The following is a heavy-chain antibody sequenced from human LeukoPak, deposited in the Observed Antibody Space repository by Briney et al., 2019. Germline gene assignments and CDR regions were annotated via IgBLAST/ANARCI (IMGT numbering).Heavy chain of an antibody. J-gene: IGHJ4*02. D-gene: IGHD4/OR15-4a*01. CDR1: GFTFSNYW. CDR2: IKQDGSEI. Sequence: GGSLRLSCAASGFTFSNYWMSWVRQAPGKGLEWVANIKQDGSEIYYVDSVKGRFTISRDNAKNSLYLQLNSLRAEDTALYYCARDDYGGTKYWGQGTLVTVSS. V-gene: IGHV3-7*01. CDR3: ARDDYGGTKY.